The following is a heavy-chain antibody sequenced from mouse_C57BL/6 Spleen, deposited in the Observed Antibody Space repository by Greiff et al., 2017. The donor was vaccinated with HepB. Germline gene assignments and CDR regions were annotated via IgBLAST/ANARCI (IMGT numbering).Heavy chain of an antibody. CDR2: IYPGSGNT. V-gene: IGHV1-66*01. CDR3: ARGDYGYDGRGRIGYAMDY. D-gene: IGHD2-2*01. J-gene: IGHJ4*01. Sequence: QVQLKQSGPELVKPGASVKISCKASGYSFTSYYIHWVKQRPGQGLEWIAWIYPGSGNTKYNEKFKGKATLTADTSSSTAYMQLSSLTSEDSAVYYCARGDYGYDGRGRIGYAMDYWGQGTSVTVSS. CDR1: GYSFTSYY.